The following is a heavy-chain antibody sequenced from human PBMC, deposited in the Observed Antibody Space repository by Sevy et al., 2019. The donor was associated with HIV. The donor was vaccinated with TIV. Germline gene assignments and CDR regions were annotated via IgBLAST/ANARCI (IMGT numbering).Heavy chain of an antibody. CDR3: AKDRGSEQQLVPPFLDY. CDR1: GFTFSTYG. D-gene: IGHD6-13*01. J-gene: IGHJ4*02. Sequence: GGSLRLSCAASGFTFSTYGMHWVRQAPGKGLEWVAVISYDGSNKYYADSVKGRFTISRDNSKNTLSLRMNSLRREDTAVYFCAKDRGSEQQLVPPFLDYWGQGSLVTVSS. CDR2: ISYDGSNK. V-gene: IGHV3-30*18.